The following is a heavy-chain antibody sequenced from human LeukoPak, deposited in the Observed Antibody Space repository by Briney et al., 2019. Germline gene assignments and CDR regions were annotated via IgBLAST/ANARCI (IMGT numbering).Heavy chain of an antibody. CDR1: GGAISSDY. D-gene: IGHD3-10*01. CDR2: VHSSGYT. J-gene: IGHJ4*02. V-gene: IGHV4-59*01. Sequence: PSETLSPTCSVSGGAISSDYWAWIRQPPGKGLEWIAYVHSSGYTSYNPSLKSRVTISIDTSKNQFSLKLNSVTAADTAVYYCAGYGSGSYHKAFDYWGQGTLVTVSS. CDR3: AGYGSGSYHKAFDY.